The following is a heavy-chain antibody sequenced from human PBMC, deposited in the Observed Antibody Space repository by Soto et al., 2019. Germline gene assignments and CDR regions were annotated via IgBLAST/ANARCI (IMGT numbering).Heavy chain of an antibody. D-gene: IGHD4-17*01. J-gene: IGHJ4*02. Sequence: SVKVSCKASGGTFSSYAISWVRQAPGQGLEWMGGIIPIFGTANYAQKFQGRVTITADESTSTAYMELSSLRSEDTAVYYCARVPNGDPLFDYWGQGTLVTVSS. CDR1: GGTFSSYA. CDR2: IIPIFGTA. V-gene: IGHV1-69*13. CDR3: ARVPNGDPLFDY.